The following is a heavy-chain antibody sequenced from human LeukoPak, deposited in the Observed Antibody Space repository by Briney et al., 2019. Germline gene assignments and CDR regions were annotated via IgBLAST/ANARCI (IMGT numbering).Heavy chain of an antibody. CDR1: GFTVITND. Sequence: GGSLRLSCAASGFTVITNDMTWVSQAPGKGLEWVSVLYSDGNTKYADSVQGRFTISRDNSKNTLYLEMNSLSPDDTAVYYCARGVEPLAANTLAYWGQGTLVTVSS. D-gene: IGHD1-14*01. CDR2: LYSDGNT. V-gene: IGHV3-53*01. CDR3: ARGVEPLAANTLAY. J-gene: IGHJ4*02.